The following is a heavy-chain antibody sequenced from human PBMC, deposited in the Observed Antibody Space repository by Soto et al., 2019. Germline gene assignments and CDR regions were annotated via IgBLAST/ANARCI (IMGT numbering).Heavy chain of an antibody. Sequence: QVQLQESGPGLVKPSQTLSLTCTVSGGSISSGNYYWSWIRQHPGKGLEWIGYIYYSGSTSYNPSLKSRVTISVDTSKNHFSLKLRSVTAADTAVYYCARVFSDSSSFFDPWGQGTLVTVSS. D-gene: IGHD6-13*01. V-gene: IGHV4-31*03. CDR2: IYYSGST. CDR1: GGSISSGNYY. J-gene: IGHJ5*02. CDR3: ARVFSDSSSFFDP.